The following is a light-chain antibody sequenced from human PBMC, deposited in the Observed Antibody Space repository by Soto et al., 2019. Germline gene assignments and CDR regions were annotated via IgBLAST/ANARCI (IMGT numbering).Light chain of an antibody. CDR3: LQDYNYPYT. CDR1: QNIRSY. CDR2: DAS. Sequence: IQMTQSPSSLSASLGDRVTITCRASQNIRSYLNWYQQKPGKAPNLLIYDASSLQSGVPSRFSGSGSGTDFTLTISSLQPEDFATYYCLQDYNYPYTFGQGTRWIS. V-gene: IGKV1-6*01. J-gene: IGKJ2*01.